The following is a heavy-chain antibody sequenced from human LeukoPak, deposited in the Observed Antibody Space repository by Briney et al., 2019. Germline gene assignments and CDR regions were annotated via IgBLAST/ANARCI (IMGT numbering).Heavy chain of an antibody. V-gene: IGHV4-34*01. CDR1: GGSFSGYY. CDR2: INHSGST. CDR3: ARKADYDFWSGFVLGAFDI. J-gene: IGHJ3*02. D-gene: IGHD3-3*01. Sequence: SETLSLTCAVYGGSFSGYYWSWIRQPPGKGLEWIGEINHSGSTNYNPSLKSRVTISVDTSKNQFSLKLSSVTAADTAVYYCARKADYDFWSGFVLGAFDIWGQGTMVTVSS.